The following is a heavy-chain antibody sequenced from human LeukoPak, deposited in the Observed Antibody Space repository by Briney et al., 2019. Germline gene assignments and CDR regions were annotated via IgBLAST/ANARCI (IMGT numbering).Heavy chain of an antibody. J-gene: IGHJ6*02. CDR1: GGSISSSSYY. CDR2: IYYSGST. CDR3: AREQQLTTFYYYGMDV. Sequence: PSETLSLTCTVSGGSISSSSYYWGWIRQPPGKGLEWIGSIYYSGSTYYNPSLKSRLTISVDTSKNQFSLKLSSVTAADTAVHYCAREQQLTTFYYYGMDVWGQGTTVTVSS. D-gene: IGHD6-13*01. V-gene: IGHV4-39*01.